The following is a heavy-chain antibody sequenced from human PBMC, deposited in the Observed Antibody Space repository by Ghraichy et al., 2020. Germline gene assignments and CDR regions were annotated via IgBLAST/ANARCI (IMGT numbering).Heavy chain of an antibody. D-gene: IGHD5-12*01. J-gene: IGHJ5*02. Sequence: TLSLTCTVSGGSISSGGYYWSWIRQHPGKGLEWIGYIYYSGSTYYNPSLKSRVTISVDTSKNQFSLKLSSVTAADTAVYYCARAHTARRGYSGYDYGFDPWGQGTLVTVSS. CDR1: GGSISSGGYY. V-gene: IGHV4-31*03. CDR3: ARAHTARRGYSGYDYGFDP. CDR2: IYYSGST.